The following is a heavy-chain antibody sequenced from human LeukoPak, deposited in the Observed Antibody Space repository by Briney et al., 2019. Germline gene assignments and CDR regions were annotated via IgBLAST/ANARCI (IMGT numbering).Heavy chain of an antibody. V-gene: IGHV3-21*01. CDR2: ISTASTYI. Sequence: GGSLRLSCIASGFTFSNYNMNWVRQAPGKGLEWVSSISTASTYIHYAGAVQGRFTTSRDNAKNSLYLQMNSLRDEDTAVYYRARAFDYWGQGTLVAVSS. J-gene: IGHJ4*02. CDR3: ARAFDY. CDR1: GFTFSNYN.